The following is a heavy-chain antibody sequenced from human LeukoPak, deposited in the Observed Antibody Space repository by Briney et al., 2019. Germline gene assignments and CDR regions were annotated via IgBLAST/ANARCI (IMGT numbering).Heavy chain of an antibody. CDR3: ASPGRTPPQFDY. J-gene: IGHJ4*02. Sequence: SETLSLTCTVSGDSISSSSYYWGWIRQPPGKGLEWIGSIYYSGSTYYNPSLKSRVAISVDTSKNQFSLKLSSVTAADTAVYYCASPGRTPPQFDYWGQGTLVTVSS. D-gene: IGHD3-10*01. CDR2: IYYSGST. CDR1: GDSISSSSYY. V-gene: IGHV4-39*01.